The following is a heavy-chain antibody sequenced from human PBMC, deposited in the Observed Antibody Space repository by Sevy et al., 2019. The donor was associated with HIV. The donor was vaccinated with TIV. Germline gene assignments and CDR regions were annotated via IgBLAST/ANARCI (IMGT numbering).Heavy chain of an antibody. D-gene: IGHD3-22*01. CDR2: ISVYNGKI. CDR3: ARRGAFDFDTSGFLSP. CDR1: GYTFTSFG. V-gene: IGHV1-18*01. J-gene: IGHJ5*02. Sequence: ASVKVSCKASGYTFTSFGISWVRQAPGQGLGGVGWISVYNGKINYAQNFQGRVTMTTDTSTRTAYMELKSLRSDDTAVYYCARRGAFDFDTSGFLSPWGQGTLVTVSS.